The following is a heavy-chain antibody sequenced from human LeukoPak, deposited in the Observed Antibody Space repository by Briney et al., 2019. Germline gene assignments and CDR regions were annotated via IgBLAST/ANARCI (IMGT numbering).Heavy chain of an antibody. CDR2: IRYDGNNK. D-gene: IGHD6-19*01. V-gene: IGHV3-30*02. CDR3: ARQQWLDGAYYFDY. Sequence: PGGSLRLSCGASGFTFSNYGMLWVRQAPGKGLEWVAFIRYDGNNKLYADSVKGRFTISRDNAKNSLYLQMNSLRAEDTAVYYCARQQWLDGAYYFDYWGQGTLVTVSS. CDR1: GFTFSNYG. J-gene: IGHJ4*02.